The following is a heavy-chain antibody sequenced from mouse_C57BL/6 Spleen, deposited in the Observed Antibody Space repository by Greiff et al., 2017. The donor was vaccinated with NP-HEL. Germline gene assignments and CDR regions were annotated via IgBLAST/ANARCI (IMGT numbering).Heavy chain of an antibody. V-gene: IGHV5-6*02. CDR2: ISSGGSYT. J-gene: IGHJ2*01. Sequence: DVKLVESGGDLVKPGGSLKLSCAASGFTFSSYGMSWVRQTPDKRLEWVAIISSGGSYTYYPDSVKGRFTISRDNAKNTLYLQMSSLKSEDTAMYYCARQGYFDYWGQGTTLTVSS. CDR1: GFTFSSYG. CDR3: ARQGYFDY.